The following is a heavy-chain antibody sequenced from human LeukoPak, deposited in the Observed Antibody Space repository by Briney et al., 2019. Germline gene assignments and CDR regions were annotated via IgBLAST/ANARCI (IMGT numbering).Heavy chain of an antibody. CDR3: ARHLHYYDSSGYYYGCDS. CDR2: IYYSGST. Sequence: SETLSLTCTVSGGSISSSSYYWGWIRQPPGKGLEWIGSIYYSGSTYYNPSLKGRVTISVDTSKNQFSLKLSSVTAADTAVYYCARHLHYYDSSGYYYGCDSWGQGTLVTVSS. J-gene: IGHJ4*02. V-gene: IGHV4-39*01. CDR1: GGSISSSSYY. D-gene: IGHD3-22*01.